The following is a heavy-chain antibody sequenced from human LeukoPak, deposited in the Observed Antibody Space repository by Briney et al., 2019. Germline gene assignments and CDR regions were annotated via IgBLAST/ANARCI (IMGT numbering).Heavy chain of an antibody. V-gene: IGHV4-31*03. J-gene: IGHJ4*02. CDR2: IYYSGST. Sequence: PSETLSLTCTVSGGSISSGGYYWSWIRQHPGKGLEWIGYIYYSGSTYYNPSLKSRVTISVDTSKNQFSLKLSSVTAAGTAVYYCARETAARQYFDYWGQGTLVTVSS. CDR3: ARETAARQYFDY. D-gene: IGHD6-6*01. CDR1: GGSISSGGYY.